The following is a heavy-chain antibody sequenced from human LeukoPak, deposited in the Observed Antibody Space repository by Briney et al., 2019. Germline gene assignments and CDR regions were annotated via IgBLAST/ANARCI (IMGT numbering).Heavy chain of an antibody. CDR1: GGSISSYY. Sequence: PSETLSLTCTVSGGSISSYYWSWIRQPPGKGLEWIGYIYYSGSTNYNPSLKSRVTISVDTSKNQFSLKLSSVTAADTAVYYCARAKLDYVWGSYRYTADYYFDYWGQGTLVTVSS. D-gene: IGHD3-16*02. CDR3: ARAKLDYVWGSYRYTADYYFDY. CDR2: IYYSGST. V-gene: IGHV4-59*01. J-gene: IGHJ4*02.